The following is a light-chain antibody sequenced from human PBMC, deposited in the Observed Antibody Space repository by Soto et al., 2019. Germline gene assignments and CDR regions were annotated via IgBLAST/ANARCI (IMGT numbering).Light chain of an antibody. Sequence: QSALTQSPPASGSPGQSVTISCTGTSSDVGGYNYVSWYQQHPGKAPKLMLYEVTKRPSGVPDRFSGSKSGNTASLTVSGLQPEDEADYYCSSYTASKTYVFGTGTKLTVL. CDR3: SSYTASKTYV. CDR2: EVT. CDR1: SSDVGGYNY. V-gene: IGLV2-8*01. J-gene: IGLJ1*01.